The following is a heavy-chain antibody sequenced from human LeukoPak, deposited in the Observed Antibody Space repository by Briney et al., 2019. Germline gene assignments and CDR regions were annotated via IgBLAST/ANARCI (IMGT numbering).Heavy chain of an antibody. CDR2: INPNSGGT. D-gene: IGHD2-2*02. Sequence: ASVKVSCKASGYTFTSYDINWVRQAPGQGLEWMGRINPNSGGTNYAQKFQGRVTMTRDTSISTAYMELSRLRSDDTAVYYCAREYCSSTSCYRSDFDYWGQGTLVTVSS. CDR3: AREYCSSTSCYRSDFDY. J-gene: IGHJ4*02. CDR1: GYTFTSYD. V-gene: IGHV1-2*06.